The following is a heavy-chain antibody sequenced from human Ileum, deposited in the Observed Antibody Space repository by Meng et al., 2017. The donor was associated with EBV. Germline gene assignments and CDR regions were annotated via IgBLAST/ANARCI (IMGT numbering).Heavy chain of an antibody. CDR2: IYYSGRT. CDR3: ARPIAAAGWFDP. V-gene: IGHV4-39*01. Sequence: LQPQESGPRLVKPSETLSLTCTVSGGPINSSSYYWGWILQPPGKGLEWIGSIYYSGRTYYNPSLKSRVTISVDTSKNQFSLKLSSVTAADTAVYYCARPIAAAGWFDPWGRNPGHRLL. CDR1: GGPINSSSYY. D-gene: IGHD6-13*01. J-gene: IGHJ5*02.